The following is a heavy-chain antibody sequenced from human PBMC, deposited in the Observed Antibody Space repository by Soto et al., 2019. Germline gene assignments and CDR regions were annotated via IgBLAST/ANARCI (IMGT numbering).Heavy chain of an antibody. Sequence: GESLKISCAASGFTFSSYGMHWVRQAPGKGLEWVAVISYDGSNKYYADSVKGRFTISRDNSKNTLYLQMNSLRAEDTAVYYCAKPLAAPSTYYYYGMDVWGQGTTVTVSS. CDR1: GFTFSSYG. V-gene: IGHV3-30*18. CDR3: AKPLAAPSTYYYYGMDV. J-gene: IGHJ6*02. CDR2: ISYDGSNK. D-gene: IGHD6-13*01.